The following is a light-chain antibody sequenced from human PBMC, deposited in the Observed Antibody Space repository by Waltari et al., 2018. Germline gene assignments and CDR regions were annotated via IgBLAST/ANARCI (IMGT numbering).Light chain of an antibody. CDR2: YVS. Sequence: QSALTQPVSVSGSPGPSATIPCTGTSNNVGDYNLLSCFQHHPDQAPNLLIFYVSKRPSGVSNRFSGSKSGNTASLTISGLQTEDEADYYCCSYSTGGSWMFGGGTKLTVL. V-gene: IGLV2-23*02. CDR3: CSYSTGGSWM. J-gene: IGLJ3*02. CDR1: SNNVGDYNL.